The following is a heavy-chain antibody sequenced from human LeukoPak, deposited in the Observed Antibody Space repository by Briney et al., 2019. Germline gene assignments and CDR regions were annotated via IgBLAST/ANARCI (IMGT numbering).Heavy chain of an antibody. CDR3: ARERPDGEIDY. CDR1: GFTFSSYG. CDR2: IWYGGSNK. Sequence: GGSLRLSCAASGFTFSSYGMHWVRQAPGKGLEWVAVIWYGGSNKYYADSVKGRFTISRDNSKNTLYLQMNSLRAEDTAVYYCARERPDGEIDYWGRGTLVTVSS. V-gene: IGHV3-33*08. D-gene: IGHD2-21*01. J-gene: IGHJ4*02.